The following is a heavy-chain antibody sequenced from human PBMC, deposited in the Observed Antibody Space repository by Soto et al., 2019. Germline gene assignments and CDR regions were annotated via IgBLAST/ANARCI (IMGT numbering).Heavy chain of an antibody. D-gene: IGHD6-19*01. CDR2: VYYSGST. Sequence: SETLCLSCPDSGVSISIDSSTWIGQPPGKGLEWIGYVYYSGSTDYNPSLKSRVTISDDTSKSQFSLNVNSMTAADTAVYYCARYRRGAVAGYTLDNWGQGVLVTVSS. CDR1: GVSISIDS. J-gene: IGHJ4*02. V-gene: IGHV4-59*01. CDR3: ARYRRGAVAGYTLDN.